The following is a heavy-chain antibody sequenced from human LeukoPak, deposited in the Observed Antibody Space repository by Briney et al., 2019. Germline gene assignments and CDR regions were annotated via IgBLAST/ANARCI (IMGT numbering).Heavy chain of an antibody. Sequence: ASVKVSCKASGYTFTGYFLHWVRQAPGQGLEWMGWINPNSGGTTFAQKFQGRVTMTRDTSISTAYMELSRLRSDDTAVYYCARVFNYYDTSGYYTWGQGTLVTVSP. CDR1: GYTFTGYF. V-gene: IGHV1-2*02. D-gene: IGHD3-22*01. J-gene: IGHJ5*02. CDR3: ARVFNYYDTSGYYT. CDR2: INPNSGGT.